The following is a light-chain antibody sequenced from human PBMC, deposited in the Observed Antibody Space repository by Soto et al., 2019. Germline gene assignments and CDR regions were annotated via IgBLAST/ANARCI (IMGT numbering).Light chain of an antibody. Sequence: EIVMTQSPATLSVSPGERATISCRASQSVSSYLAWYQQKPGQAPRLLIHGASTRATGIPARFSGSGSGTEFTLAISSLQPEDSAVYYCQQYNTWYTFGQGTKLEIK. V-gene: IGKV3-15*01. CDR2: GAS. CDR3: QQYNTWYT. CDR1: QSVSSY. J-gene: IGKJ2*01.